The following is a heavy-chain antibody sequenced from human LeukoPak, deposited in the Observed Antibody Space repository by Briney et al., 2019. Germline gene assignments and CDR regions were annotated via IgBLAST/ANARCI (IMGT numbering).Heavy chain of an antibody. Sequence: GGSLRLSCVASGFTFSSYGMHWVRQAPGKGLEWVAIVWHDGSDKYYADSVKGRFTVSRDNSKNTTYLQLNSLRAEDTAVYYCARDLDYSNHFSWFDPWGQGTLVIVSS. D-gene: IGHD4-11*01. J-gene: IGHJ5*02. CDR2: VWHDGSDK. CDR1: GFTFSSYG. V-gene: IGHV3-33*01. CDR3: ARDLDYSNHFSWFDP.